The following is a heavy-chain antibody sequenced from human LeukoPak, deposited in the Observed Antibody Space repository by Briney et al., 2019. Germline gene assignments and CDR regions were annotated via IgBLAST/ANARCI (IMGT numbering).Heavy chain of an antibody. V-gene: IGHV3-30-3*01. J-gene: IGHJ4*02. CDR2: ISYDGTEK. CDR1: GFSFSEYS. CDR3: ARDLGGSYYDYFDY. D-gene: IGHD1-26*01. Sequence: GGSLRLSCAASGFSFSEYSLHWVRQAPGKGLQWVALISYDGTEKYYADSVKGRFTISRDISKKKIFLQMNNLRTEDTAVYYCARDLGGSYYDYFDYWGQGTLVTVSS.